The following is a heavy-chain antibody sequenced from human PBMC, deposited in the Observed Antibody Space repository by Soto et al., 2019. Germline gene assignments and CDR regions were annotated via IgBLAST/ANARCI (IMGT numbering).Heavy chain of an antibody. J-gene: IGHJ6*02. D-gene: IGHD6-6*01. V-gene: IGHV3-23*01. CDR1: GFTFSNYS. CDR2: MNSGGRS. Sequence: EVQLFESGGGLVQPGGSLRLSCAASGFTFSNYSLSWVRQAPGKGLEWVSGMNSGGRSYYADSVKGRFTISRDTSKNMLYLQMNSLRADDAAVFYCAKALQYSSSRDYICYGMDVWGQGTTVTVSS. CDR3: AKALQYSSSRDYICYGMDV.